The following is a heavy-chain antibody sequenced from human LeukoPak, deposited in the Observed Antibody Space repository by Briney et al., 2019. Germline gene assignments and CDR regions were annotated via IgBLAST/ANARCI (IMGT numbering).Heavy chain of an antibody. CDR2: IIPIFGTA. D-gene: IGHD3-10*01. J-gene: IGHJ6*04. Sequence: GASVKVSCKASGGTFSSYAISWVRQAPGQGLEWMGGIIPIFGTANYAQKFQGRVTITADESTSTAYTELSSLRSEDTAVYYCARVWDYYGSGNKAYYGMDVWGKGTTVTVSS. CDR1: GGTFSSYA. CDR3: ARVWDYYGSGNKAYYGMDV. V-gene: IGHV1-69*13.